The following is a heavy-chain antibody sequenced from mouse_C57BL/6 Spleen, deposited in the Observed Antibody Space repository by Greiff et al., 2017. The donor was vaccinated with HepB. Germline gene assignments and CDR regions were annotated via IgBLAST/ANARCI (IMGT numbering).Heavy chain of an antibody. Sequence: VQLQESGAELVRPGTSVKVSCKASGYAFTNYLIEWVKQRPGQGLEWIGVINPGSGGTNYNEKFKGKATLTADKSSSTAYMQLSSLTSEDSAVYFCARSGDYENAMDYWGQGTSVTVSS. CDR2: INPGSGGT. J-gene: IGHJ4*01. V-gene: IGHV1-54*01. D-gene: IGHD2-4*01. CDR3: ARSGDYENAMDY. CDR1: GYAFTNYL.